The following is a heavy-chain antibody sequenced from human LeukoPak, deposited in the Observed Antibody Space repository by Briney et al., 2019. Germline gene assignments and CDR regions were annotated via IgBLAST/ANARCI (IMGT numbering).Heavy chain of an antibody. D-gene: IGHD6-6*01. CDR3: ARDLAPHSSSSYFDY. CDR1: GYPFTSYY. V-gene: IGHV1-46*01. J-gene: IGHJ4*02. CDR2: INPSGGST. Sequence: ASVKVSCKASGYPFTSYYMHWVRQAPGQGLEWMGIINPSGGSTSYAQKFQGRVTMTRDMSTSTVYMELSSLRSEDTAVYYCARDLAPHSSSSYFDYWGQGTLVTVSS.